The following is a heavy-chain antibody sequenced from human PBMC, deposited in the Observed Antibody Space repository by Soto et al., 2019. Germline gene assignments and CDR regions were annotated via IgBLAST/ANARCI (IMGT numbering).Heavy chain of an antibody. CDR3: ARVYYGSGSYYNGRMGYYYYMDV. D-gene: IGHD3-10*01. J-gene: IGHJ6*03. V-gene: IGHV6-1*01. CDR1: GDSVSSNSAA. CDR2: TYYRSKWYN. Sequence: KQSQTLSLTCAISGDSVSSNSAAWNWIRQSPSRGLEWLGRTYYRSKWYNDYAVSVKSRITINPDPSKNQFSLQLNSVTPEDTAVYYCARVYYGSGSYYNGRMGYYYYMDVWGKGTTVTVSS.